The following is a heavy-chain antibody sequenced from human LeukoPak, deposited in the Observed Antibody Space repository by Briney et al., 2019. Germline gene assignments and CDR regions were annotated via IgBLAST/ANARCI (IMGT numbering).Heavy chain of an antibody. D-gene: IGHD5-12*01. Sequence: PSETLSLTCTVPGGSISSYYWSWIRQPSGKGLEWIGYIYYCGSTYYHPSLKSRVTISGDTCKNWLSLKVSSVTGVDSAVYFCGRPSGYSGYDPNWYFDLWGRGTLVTDSS. J-gene: IGHJ2*01. CDR3: GRPSGYSGYDPNWYFDL. V-gene: IGHV4-59*12. CDR2: IYYCGST. CDR1: GGSISSYY.